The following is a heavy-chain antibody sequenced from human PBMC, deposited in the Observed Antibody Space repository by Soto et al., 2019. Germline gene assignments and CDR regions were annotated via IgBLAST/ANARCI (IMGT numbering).Heavy chain of an antibody. CDR2: VKEDGIVK. CDR3: VRDGSSGWHLDY. Sequence: EVQLVESGGGLVQPGGSLRLSCAASGFTFTTHWMIWVRQAAGKGLEWVANVKEDGIVKYYVDSVKGRFTISRDYDKNSLYLQMNSLRAEDTAVDYCVRDGSSGWHLDYWGLGNLVTVSA. V-gene: IGHV3-7*01. D-gene: IGHD6-19*01. CDR1: GFTFTTHW. J-gene: IGHJ4*02.